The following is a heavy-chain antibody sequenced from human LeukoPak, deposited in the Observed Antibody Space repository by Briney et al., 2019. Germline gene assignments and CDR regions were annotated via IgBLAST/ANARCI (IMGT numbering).Heavy chain of an antibody. D-gene: IGHD3-3*01. V-gene: IGHV4-59*01. Sequence: SETLSLTCTVSGGSISSYYWSWIRQPPGKGLEWIGYIYYSGTTNYNPSLKSRVTISVDTSKNQFSLKLSSVTAADTAVYYCARVVDYDFWYGYFDYWGQGTLVTVSS. CDR1: GGSISSYY. CDR2: IYYSGTT. CDR3: ARVVDYDFWYGYFDY. J-gene: IGHJ4*02.